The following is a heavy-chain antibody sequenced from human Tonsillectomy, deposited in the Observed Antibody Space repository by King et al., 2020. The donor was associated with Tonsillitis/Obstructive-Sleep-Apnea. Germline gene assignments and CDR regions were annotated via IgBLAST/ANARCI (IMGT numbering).Heavy chain of an antibody. Sequence: VQLQQWGAGLLKPSETLSLTCAVYGGSFIGYYWNWIRQPPGKGLEWIGEINHSGSTNYNPSLKSRVTISVDTSKNQFSLKVRSVTAADTAVYYCARGSPRDDYIWGRQIHYYYMDVWGKGTTVTVSS. V-gene: IGHV4-34*01. J-gene: IGHJ6*03. CDR1: GGSFIGYY. D-gene: IGHD3-16*01. CDR2: INHSGST. CDR3: ARGSPRDDYIWGRQIHYYYMDV.